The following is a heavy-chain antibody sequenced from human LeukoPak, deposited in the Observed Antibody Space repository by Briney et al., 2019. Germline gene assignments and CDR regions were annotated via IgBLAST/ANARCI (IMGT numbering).Heavy chain of an antibody. J-gene: IGHJ4*02. CDR3: ALWSNYNFDY. CDR2: IYYSGST. V-gene: IGHV4-31*03. CDR1: GGSISSGGYY. D-gene: IGHD4-11*01. Sequence: SQTLSLTCTVSGGSISSGGYYWSWIRQHPGKGLEWIRYIYYSGSTYYNPSLKSRVTISVDTSKNQFSLKLSSVTAADTAVYYCALWSNYNFDYWGQGTLVTVSS.